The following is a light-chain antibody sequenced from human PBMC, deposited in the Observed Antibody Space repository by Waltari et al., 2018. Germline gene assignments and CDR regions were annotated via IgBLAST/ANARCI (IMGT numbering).Light chain of an antibody. Sequence: QSALTQPASVSGSPGQSITISCTGTSSDVGSYTLVSWYQQHPGKAPKRMIYEGSKRPSGVSNRFSGSKSGNTASLTISGLQAEDEADYYCYSYAGSNTFVFGGGTKLTVL. J-gene: IGLJ2*01. CDR3: YSYAGSNTFV. V-gene: IGLV2-23*03. CDR1: SSDVGSYTL. CDR2: EGS.